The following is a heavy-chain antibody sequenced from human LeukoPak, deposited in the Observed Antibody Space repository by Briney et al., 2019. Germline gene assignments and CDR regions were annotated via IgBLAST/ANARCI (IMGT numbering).Heavy chain of an antibody. V-gene: IGHV3-33*01. Sequence: PGGSLRLSCAVSGFTFRDYGMHWVRQAPGKGLEWVALIWHDGSHRYYADSVEGRITISRDDSKNTLYLQMNSLRAEDTAMYYCARDDILTGYTIDYWGQGTLVTVSS. CDR2: IWHDGSHR. CDR1: GFTFRDYG. CDR3: ARDDILTGYTIDY. J-gene: IGHJ4*02. D-gene: IGHD3-9*01.